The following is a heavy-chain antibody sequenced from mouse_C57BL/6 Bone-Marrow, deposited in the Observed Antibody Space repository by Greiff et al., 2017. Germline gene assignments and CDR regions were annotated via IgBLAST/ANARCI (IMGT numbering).Heavy chain of an antibody. CDR1: GFSFNTYA. CDR3: VRGTGTNAMDN. Sequence: EVKLVESGGGLVQPKGSLKLSCAASGFSFNTYAMNWVRQAPGKGLEWVARIRSKSNNYATYYADSVKDRFTISRDDSESMLYLQMNNLKTEDTAMYYCVRGTGTNAMDNWGQGTSVTVSS. J-gene: IGHJ4*01. V-gene: IGHV10-1*01. CDR2: IRSKSNNYAT. D-gene: IGHD4-1*01.